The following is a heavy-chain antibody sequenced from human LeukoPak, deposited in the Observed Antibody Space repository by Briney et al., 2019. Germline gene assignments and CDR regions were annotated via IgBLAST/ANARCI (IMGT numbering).Heavy chain of an antibody. D-gene: IGHD3-3*01. J-gene: IGHJ4*02. Sequence: ASVKVSCKASGYTFTGYYMHWARQAPGQGLEWMGRINPNSGGTNYAQKFQGRVTMTRDTSISTAYMELSRLRSDDTAVYYCARSDYDFWSGRVYYFDYWGQGTLVTVSS. CDR1: GYTFTGYY. CDR2: INPNSGGT. V-gene: IGHV1-2*06. CDR3: ARSDYDFWSGRVYYFDY.